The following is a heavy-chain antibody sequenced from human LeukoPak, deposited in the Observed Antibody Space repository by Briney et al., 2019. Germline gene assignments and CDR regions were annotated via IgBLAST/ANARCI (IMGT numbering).Heavy chain of an antibody. D-gene: IGHD3-10*01. CDR3: ARQEDPWGFRGVKDY. CDR2: ISSSSGYI. CDR1: GFTFSSCS. J-gene: IGHJ4*02. Sequence: GGSLRLSCAASGFTFSSCSMNWVRQAPGKGLEWVSSISSSSGYIYYADSVKGRFTISRDNAKNSLYLQMNSLRAEDTAVYYCARQEDPWGFRGVKDYWGQGTLVTVSS. V-gene: IGHV3-21*01.